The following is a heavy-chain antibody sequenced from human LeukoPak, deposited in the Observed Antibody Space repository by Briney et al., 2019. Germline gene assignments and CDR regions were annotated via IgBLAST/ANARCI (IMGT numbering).Heavy chain of an antibody. Sequence: PGGSLRLSCAASGFTFSDYFMSWIRQAPGKGLEWVSYISSSSSYTNYADSVKGRFTISRDNAKSSLYLQMNSLTAEDTAVYYCASRDYFDYWGQGTLVTVSS. CDR2: ISSSSSYT. CDR3: ASRDYFDY. J-gene: IGHJ4*02. CDR1: GFTFSDYF. V-gene: IGHV3-11*03.